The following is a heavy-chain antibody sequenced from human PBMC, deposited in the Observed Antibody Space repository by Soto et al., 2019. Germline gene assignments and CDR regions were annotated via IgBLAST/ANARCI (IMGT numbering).Heavy chain of an antibody. CDR1: GFTFSTCW. V-gene: IGHV3-7*01. CDR3: APLWAHLPHY. J-gene: IGHJ4*02. D-gene: IGHD2-21*01. Sequence: GGSLRLSCAASGFTFSTCWMNWVRQAPGKGLEWVASIKEDGSEKYYPDSVKGRFTISRDNAKNSLYLQMNSLRAEDTAVYYCAPLWAHLPHYWGQGTLVTVS. CDR2: IKEDGSEK.